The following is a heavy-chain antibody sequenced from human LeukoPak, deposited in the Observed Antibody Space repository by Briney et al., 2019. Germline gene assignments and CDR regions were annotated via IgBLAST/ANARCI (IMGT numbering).Heavy chain of an antibody. J-gene: IGHJ4*02. D-gene: IGHD6-13*01. CDR3: AKDHNEGGGIAAAGTY. V-gene: IGHV3-9*02. CDR2: ISWNSGSI. Sequence: GGSLRLSCAASGFTSDDYAMHWVRQAPGKGLEWVSGISWNSGSIGYADSVKGRFTISRDNAKNSLYLQMNSLRAEDTALYYCAKDHNEGGGIAAAGTYWGQGTLVTVSS. CDR1: GFTSDDYA.